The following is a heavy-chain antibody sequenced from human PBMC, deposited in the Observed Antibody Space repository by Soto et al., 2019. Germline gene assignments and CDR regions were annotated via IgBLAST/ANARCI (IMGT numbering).Heavy chain of an antibody. CDR1: GFSLSTSGVG. V-gene: IGHV2-5*02. D-gene: IGHD7-27*01. CDR2: LYWDDDK. J-gene: IGHJ4*02. Sequence: QITLKESGPTLVKPTQTLTLTCTFSGFSLSTSGVGVGWICQPPGKALEWLAFLYWDDDKRYSPSLKSRLTITKDTSKNQVLLTMTNMDPVDTATYYCARTSVNWGSRGLVDYRGQGTLVTVAS. CDR3: ARTSVNWGSRGLVDY.